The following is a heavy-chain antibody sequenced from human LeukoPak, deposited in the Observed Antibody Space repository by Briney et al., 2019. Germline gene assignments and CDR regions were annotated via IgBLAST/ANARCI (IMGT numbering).Heavy chain of an antibody. V-gene: IGHV1-69*04. CDR3: ARDTNEEYSSSSDGLAV. J-gene: IGHJ6*02. Sequence: GASVKVSCKASGGNFGNYVIHWVRQAPGQGLEWMGRITPFFGVANYAQTFQDRVTFTADKITNTAYMQISSLKSEGTAVYFCARDTNEEYSSSSDGLAVWGQGTTVTVSS. D-gene: IGHD6-6*01. CDR1: GGNFGNYV. CDR2: ITPFFGVA.